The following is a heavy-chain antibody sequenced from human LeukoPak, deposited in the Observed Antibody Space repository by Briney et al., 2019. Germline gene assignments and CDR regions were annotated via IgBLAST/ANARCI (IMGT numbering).Heavy chain of an antibody. Sequence: KPSETLSLTCTVSGGSISSYYWSWIRQPPGKGLEWIGYIYYSGSTNYNPSLKSRVTISVDTSKNQFSLKLSSVTAADTAVYYCARGTYSSSSRYDYWGQGTLVTVSS. CDR3: ARGTYSSSSRYDY. D-gene: IGHD6-6*01. V-gene: IGHV4-59*01. J-gene: IGHJ4*02. CDR2: IYYSGST. CDR1: GGSISSYY.